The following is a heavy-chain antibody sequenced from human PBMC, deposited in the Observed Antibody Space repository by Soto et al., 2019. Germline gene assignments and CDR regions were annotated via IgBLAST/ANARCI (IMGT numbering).Heavy chain of an antibody. Sequence: QVQLVQSGAEVKKPGSSVKVSCKASGGTFSSYAISWVRQAPGQGLEWMGGIIPIFGTANYAQKFQGRVTITADESTSTAYMELSSLRSEDTAVYYCASRPPSGSYGFVRYYGMDVWGQGTTVTVSS. CDR3: ASRPPSGSYGFVRYYGMDV. CDR2: IIPIFGTA. CDR1: GGTFSSYA. V-gene: IGHV1-69*01. D-gene: IGHD1-26*01. J-gene: IGHJ6*02.